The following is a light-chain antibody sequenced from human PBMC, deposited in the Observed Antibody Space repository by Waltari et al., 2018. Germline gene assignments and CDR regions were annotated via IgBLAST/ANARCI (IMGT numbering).Light chain of an antibody. Sequence: DIQMTQSPSSLSASVGDRVTITCQASQDINNYLNWYQQKPGKAPKLLNYDASNLETGVPSRFSGSDSGTDFTFTISSLPPEDIATYYCQQYDNLPLTFGGGTKVEIK. CDR3: QQYDNLPLT. CDR2: DAS. CDR1: QDINNY. V-gene: IGKV1-33*01. J-gene: IGKJ4*01.